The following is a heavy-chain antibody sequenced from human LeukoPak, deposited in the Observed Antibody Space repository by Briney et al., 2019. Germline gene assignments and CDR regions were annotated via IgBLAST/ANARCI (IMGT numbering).Heavy chain of an antibody. V-gene: IGHV1-46*03. Sequence: GASVKVSCKASGYTFISYYIHWVRQAPGQGLEWMGIINPSGGSTSYAQKFQGRVTMTRDTSTSTVYMELSSLRSEDTAVYYCARDSQIVPAAAGAFDIWGQGTMVTVSS. CDR1: GYTFISYY. J-gene: IGHJ3*02. CDR2: INPSGGST. D-gene: IGHD2-2*01. CDR3: ARDSQIVPAAAGAFDI.